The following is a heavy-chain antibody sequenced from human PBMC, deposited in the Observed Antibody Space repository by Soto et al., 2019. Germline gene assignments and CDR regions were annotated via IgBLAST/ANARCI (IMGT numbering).Heavy chain of an antibody. V-gene: IGHV4-39*01. CDR1: GGSISSGGYY. Sequence: SETLSLTCTVSGGSISSGGYYWSWIRQHPGKGLEWIGCIYYSGSTYYNPSLKSRVTISVDTSKNQFSLKLSSVTAADTAVYYCARPYYDFWSGYLIDDYWGQGTLVTVSS. CDR2: IYYSGST. CDR3: ARPYYDFWSGYLIDDY. J-gene: IGHJ4*02. D-gene: IGHD3-3*01.